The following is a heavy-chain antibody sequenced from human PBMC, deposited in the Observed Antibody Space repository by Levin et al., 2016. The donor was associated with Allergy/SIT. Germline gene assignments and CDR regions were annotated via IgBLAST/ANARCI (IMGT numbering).Heavy chain of an antibody. CDR3: AKDRSTSWYLYSYYGLDV. J-gene: IGHJ6*02. CDR2: ISVSGDRT. V-gene: IGHV3-23*01. Sequence: GESLKISCVASGFTFSHYVMTRVRQAPGKGLEWVSSISVSGDRTFNAESVTGRFTISRDNSKNTLYLQMSSLRAEDTAVYYCAKDRSTSWYLYSYYGLDVWGQGTTVTVSS. CDR1: GFTFSHYV. D-gene: IGHD6-13*01.